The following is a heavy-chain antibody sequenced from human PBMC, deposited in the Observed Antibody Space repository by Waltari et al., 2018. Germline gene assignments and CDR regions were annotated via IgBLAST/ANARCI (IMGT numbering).Heavy chain of an antibody. Sequence: QVRLQESGPGLVKPSQTLALTCPVSGGSLSGLYWSWIRLSPGKGLEWIGFTYTTGGTNYNPAFKNRVTMSVDTSRGQFSLRLTFLSASDTATYYCARGPSIKWELPGFFDTWGQGILVTVSS. CDR3: ARGPSIKWELPGFFDT. D-gene: IGHD1-26*01. CDR1: GGSLSGLY. V-gene: IGHV4-4*09. CDR2: TYTTGGT. J-gene: IGHJ4*02.